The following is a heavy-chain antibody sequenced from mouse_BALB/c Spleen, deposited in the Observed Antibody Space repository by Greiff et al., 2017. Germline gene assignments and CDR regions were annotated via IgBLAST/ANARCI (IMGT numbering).Heavy chain of an antibody. D-gene: IGHD2-4*01. Sequence: EVQRVESGGDLVKPGGSLKLSCAASGFTFSSYGMSWVRQTPDKRLEWVATISSGGSYTYYPDSVKGRFTISRDNAKNTLYLQMSSLKSEDTAMYYCARHGRLGTWFAYWGQGTLVTVSA. CDR2: ISSGGSYT. CDR3: ARHGRLGTWFAY. J-gene: IGHJ3*01. V-gene: IGHV5-6*01. CDR1: GFTFSSYG.